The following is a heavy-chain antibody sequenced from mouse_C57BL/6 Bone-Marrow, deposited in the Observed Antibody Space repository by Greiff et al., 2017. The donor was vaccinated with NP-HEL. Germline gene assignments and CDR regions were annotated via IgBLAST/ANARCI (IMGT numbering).Heavy chain of an antibody. V-gene: IGHV3-4*01. J-gene: IGHJ2*01. CDR3: ARASYYGGYFDD. CDR1: W. D-gene: IGHD1-1*01. CDR2: ISSSGST. Sequence: WWNWIRQVSGSKLEWIGYISSSGSTDSNPSLKSRISITRDTSKNQLFLQLNSVTTEDIATCYCARASYYGGYFDDWGKGTTLTVSS.